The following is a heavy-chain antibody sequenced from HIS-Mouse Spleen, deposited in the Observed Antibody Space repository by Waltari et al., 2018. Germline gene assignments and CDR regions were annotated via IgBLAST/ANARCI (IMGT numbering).Heavy chain of an antibody. CDR3: ARSNWYFDY. D-gene: IGHD7-27*01. CDR2: IYSGGST. Sequence: EVQLVESGGGLVQPGGSLRLSCAAPGLTVSSNYMSWVRQAPGKGLEWVSVIYSGGSTYYADSVKGRFTISRDNSKNTLYLQLNSLRAEDTAVYYCARSNWYFDYWGQGTLVTVSS. CDR1: GLTVSSNY. V-gene: IGHV3-66*01. J-gene: IGHJ4*02.